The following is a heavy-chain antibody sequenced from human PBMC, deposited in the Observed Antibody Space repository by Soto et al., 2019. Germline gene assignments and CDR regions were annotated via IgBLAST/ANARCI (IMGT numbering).Heavy chain of an antibody. Sequence: GASVKVSCKASGYTFTGHYIHWVRQAPEQGPEWMGEIGPESGATRYAQKFQGRITMTRDMSITTVYMELNNLSPDDTAVYYCARGEDAFFYYGLDVWGQGITVTVSS. CDR1: GYTFTGHY. CDR3: ARGEDAFFYYGLDV. J-gene: IGHJ6*02. V-gene: IGHV1-2*02. CDR2: IGPESGAT.